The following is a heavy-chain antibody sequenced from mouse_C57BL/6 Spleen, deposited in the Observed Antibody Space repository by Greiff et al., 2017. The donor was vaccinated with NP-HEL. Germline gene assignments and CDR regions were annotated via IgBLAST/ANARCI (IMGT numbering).Heavy chain of an antibody. CDR2: INPSSGYT. D-gene: IGHD1-1*01. J-gene: IGHJ4*01. CDR3: ARSIGSSYAMDY. Sequence: QVQLQQSGAELARPGASVKMSCKASGYTFTSYTMHWVKQRPGQGLEWIGYINPSSGYTKYNQKFKDKATLTADKSSSTAYMQLSSLTSEDSAVYYCARSIGSSYAMDYWGQGTSVTVSS. CDR1: GYTFTSYT. V-gene: IGHV1-4*01.